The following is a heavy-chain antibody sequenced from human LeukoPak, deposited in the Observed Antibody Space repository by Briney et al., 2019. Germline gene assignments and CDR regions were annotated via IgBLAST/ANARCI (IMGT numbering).Heavy chain of an antibody. CDR3: ARVVPAASYGMDV. CDR2: ISSSSSYI. J-gene: IGHJ6*04. Sequence: PGGSLRLSCAASGFTFSSYSMNWVRQAPGKGLEWVSSISSSSSYIYYADSVKGRFTISRNNAKNSLYLQMNSLRAEDTAVYYCARVVPAASYGMDVWGKGTTVTVSS. CDR1: GFTFSSYS. D-gene: IGHD2-2*01. V-gene: IGHV3-21*01.